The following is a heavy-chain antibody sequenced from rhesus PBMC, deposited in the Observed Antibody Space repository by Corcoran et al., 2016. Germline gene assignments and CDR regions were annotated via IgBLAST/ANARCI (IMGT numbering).Heavy chain of an antibody. CDR2: IRSKSNNDET. CDR3: ARDRLAMSLDY. Sequence: EVQLVESGGGLVQPGGSLRLSCAASGFTFRSSALHWFRRAFGKGLEWVGRIRSKSNNDETGYAESVKGRFTISRDDSKNTAYLQMNSLKTEDTAVYYCARDRLAMSLDYWGQGVLVTVSS. J-gene: IGHJ4*01. V-gene: IGHV3-118*01. D-gene: IGHD2-2*01. CDR1: GFTFRSSA.